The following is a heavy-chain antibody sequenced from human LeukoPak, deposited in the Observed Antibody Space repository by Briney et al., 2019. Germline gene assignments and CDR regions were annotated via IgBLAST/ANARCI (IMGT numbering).Heavy chain of an antibody. CDR3: TTDRLKTTVTTWYLWNY. Sequence: GGSLRLSCAASGFTFSNAWMSWVRQAPGKGLEWVGRIKSKTDGGTTDYAAPVKGRFTISRDDSKNTLYLQMNSLKTEDTAVYYCTTDRLKTTVTTWYLWNYWGQGTLVTVSS. J-gene: IGHJ4*02. D-gene: IGHD4-17*01. CDR2: IKSKTDGGTT. CDR1: GFTFSNAW. V-gene: IGHV3-15*01.